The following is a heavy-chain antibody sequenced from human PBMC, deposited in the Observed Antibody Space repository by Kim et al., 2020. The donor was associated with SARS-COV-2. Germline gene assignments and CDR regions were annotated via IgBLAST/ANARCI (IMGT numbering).Heavy chain of an antibody. J-gene: IGHJ6*02. CDR3: ARAPSENYGMDV. V-gene: IGHV1-46*01. Sequence: TSAQKVQGRVTMTRDTSTSTVYMELSSLTSEDTAVYYCARAPSENYGMDVWGQGTTVTVSS.